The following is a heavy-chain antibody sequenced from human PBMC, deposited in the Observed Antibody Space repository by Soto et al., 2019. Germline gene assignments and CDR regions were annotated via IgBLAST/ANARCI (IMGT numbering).Heavy chain of an antibody. CDR2: IYWDDDK. Sequence: QITLKESGPTLVKPTQTLTLTCTFSGFSLSTSGVGVGWIRQPPGKALEWLALIYWDDDKRYSPSLKSRLTITKDTSKTQVVLTMTNMDPVDTATYYCAHIPTIFGVVNTFDYWGQGTLVTVSS. CDR1: GFSLSTSGVG. J-gene: IGHJ4*02. D-gene: IGHD3-3*01. CDR3: AHIPTIFGVVNTFDY. V-gene: IGHV2-5*02.